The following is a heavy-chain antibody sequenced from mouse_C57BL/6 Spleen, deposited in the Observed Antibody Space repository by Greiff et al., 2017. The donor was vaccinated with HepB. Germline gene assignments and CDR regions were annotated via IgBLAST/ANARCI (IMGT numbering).Heavy chain of an antibody. CDR2: IDPSDSYT. D-gene: IGHD3-1*01. Sequence: VQLQQSGAELVKPGASVKLSCKASGYTFTSYWMQWVKQRPGQGLEWIGEIDPSDSYTNYNQKFKGKATLTVDTSSSTAYTQLSSLTSEDAAVLYCARSTVLRAMDYWGQGTSVTDSS. CDR3: ARSTVLRAMDY. V-gene: IGHV1-50*01. CDR1: GYTFTSYW. J-gene: IGHJ4*01.